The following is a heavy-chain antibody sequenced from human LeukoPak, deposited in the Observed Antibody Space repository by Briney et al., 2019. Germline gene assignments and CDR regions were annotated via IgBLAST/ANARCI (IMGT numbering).Heavy chain of an antibody. V-gene: IGHV4-4*07. CDR3: ARQKCTSTSCLTKNAFDI. CDR1: GGSISSYY. Sequence: SETLSLTCTVSGGSISSYYWSWIRQPAGKGLEWIGRIYTGGSTNYNPSLKSRVTMSVDSSNNQFSLKLSSVTAADTAVYYCARQKCTSTSCLTKNAFDIWGQGTMVTVSS. J-gene: IGHJ3*02. CDR2: IYTGGST. D-gene: IGHD2-2*01.